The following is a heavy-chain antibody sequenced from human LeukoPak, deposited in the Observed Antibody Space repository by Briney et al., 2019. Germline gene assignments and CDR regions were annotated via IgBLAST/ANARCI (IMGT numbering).Heavy chain of an antibody. J-gene: IGHJ4*02. CDR1: GGSIGSYY. D-gene: IGHD3-16*01. CDR2: INHSGST. Sequence: SETLSLTCTVSGGSIGSYYWSWIRQPPGKGLEWIGEINHSGSTNYNPSLKSRVTISVDTSKNQFSLKLSSVTAADTAVYYCARDPYDYVWGSPNYFDYWGQGTLVTVSS. CDR3: ARDPYDYVWGSPNYFDY. V-gene: IGHV4-34*01.